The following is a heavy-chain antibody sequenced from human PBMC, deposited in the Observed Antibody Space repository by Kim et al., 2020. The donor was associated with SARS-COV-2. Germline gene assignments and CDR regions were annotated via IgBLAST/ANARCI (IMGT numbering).Heavy chain of an antibody. CDR1: GYTFTSYN. V-gene: IGHV1-18*04. Sequence: ASVKVSCKASGYTFTSYNIAWVRQAPGQGLEWMGWINAKNGDTDYAQNLQGRVAITTDTSTSTAYMELRSLTSDDTAMYYCPRDRAVGIMTFFDSWGQGTLVTISS. CDR3: PRDRAVGIMTFFDS. J-gene: IGHJ4*02. D-gene: IGHD3-16*01. CDR2: INAKNGDT.